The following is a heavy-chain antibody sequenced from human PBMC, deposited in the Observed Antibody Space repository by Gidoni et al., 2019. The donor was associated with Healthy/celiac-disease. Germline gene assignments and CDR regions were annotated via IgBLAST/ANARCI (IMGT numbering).Heavy chain of an antibody. CDR1: GYTFTSYY. Sequence: QVQLVPSGAEVKKPGASVKVSCKASGYTFTSYYMHWVRQAPGQGLEWMGIINPSGGSTSYAQKFQGRVTMTRDTSTSTVYMELSSLRSEDTAVYYCARGPHFEPDIVVVVAASWFDPWGQGTLVTVSS. CDR3: ARGPHFEPDIVVVVAASWFDP. D-gene: IGHD2-15*01. CDR2: INPSGGST. V-gene: IGHV1-46*01. J-gene: IGHJ5*02.